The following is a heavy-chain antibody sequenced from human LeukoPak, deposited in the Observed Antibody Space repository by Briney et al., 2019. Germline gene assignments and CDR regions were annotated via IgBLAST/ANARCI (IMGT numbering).Heavy chain of an antibody. CDR1: GFTFDDYG. CDR3: ARAHGEGGYTYGMDV. Sequence: GGSLRLSCAASGFTFDDYGMSWVRQAPGKGLEWVSGINWNGGSTGYADSVKGRFTISRDNAKNSLYLQMNSLRAEDTASYYCARAHGEGGYTYGMDVWGQGTTVTVSS. CDR2: INWNGGST. V-gene: IGHV3-20*04. J-gene: IGHJ6*02. D-gene: IGHD2-2*02.